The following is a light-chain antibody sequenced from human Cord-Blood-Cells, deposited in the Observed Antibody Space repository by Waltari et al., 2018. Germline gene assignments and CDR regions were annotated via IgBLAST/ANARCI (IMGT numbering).Light chain of an antibody. Sequence: SYVLTQPPSVSVDPGKTARITCGGNNIGSKSVHWYQQKPGQAPVLVIYYDSDRPSGIPERFSGSNSGNTATLTISRVEAGDEADYYCQVWDSSSDHVVFGRGTKLTVL. CDR2: YDS. J-gene: IGLJ2*01. CDR3: QVWDSSSDHVV. CDR1: NIGSKS. V-gene: IGLV3-21*04.